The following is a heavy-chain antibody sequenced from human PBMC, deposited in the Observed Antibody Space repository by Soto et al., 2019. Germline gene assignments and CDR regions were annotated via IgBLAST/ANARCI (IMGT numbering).Heavy chain of an antibody. CDR1: GYLISSGYY. CDR2: IDYSGKT. CDR3: ARGLSSGYDSYYFDY. Sequence: SETLSLTCSVSGYLISSGYYWGWVRQTPGKGLEWLGSIDYSGKTYKNPSLKSRVSASVDLSQNQFSLNLRSVTAADTAVYFCARGLSSGYDSYYFDYWGQGTLVTVSS. J-gene: IGHJ4*02. V-gene: IGHV4-38-2*02. D-gene: IGHD3-22*01.